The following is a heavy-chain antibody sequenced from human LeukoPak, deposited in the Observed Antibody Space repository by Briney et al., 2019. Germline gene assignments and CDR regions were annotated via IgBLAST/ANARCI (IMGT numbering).Heavy chain of an antibody. CDR3: AKVLGGWQWLVTPFDY. Sequence: GGSLRLSCAASGFTFTSYAMSWVRQAPGKGLEWVSATSGSGGSTYYADSVKGRFTISRDNSKNTLYLQMNSLRAEDTAVYYCAKVLGGWQWLVTPFDYWGQGTLVTVSS. CDR1: GFTFTSYA. J-gene: IGHJ4*02. D-gene: IGHD6-19*01. CDR2: TSGSGGST. V-gene: IGHV3-23*01.